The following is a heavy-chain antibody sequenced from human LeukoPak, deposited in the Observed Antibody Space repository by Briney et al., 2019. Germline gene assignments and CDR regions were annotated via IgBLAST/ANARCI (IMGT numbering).Heavy chain of an antibody. J-gene: IGHJ4*02. Sequence: PGGSLRLSCAASGFTFSSYEMNWVRQAPGKGLDWVSYISSSGSTMYYADSVKGRFTISRDNAKNSLYLQMNSLRDEDTAVYYCAPLWFGEEEVADYWGQGTLVTVSS. V-gene: IGHV3-48*03. CDR1: GFTFSSYE. CDR3: APLWFGEEEVADY. D-gene: IGHD3-10*01. CDR2: ISSSGSTM.